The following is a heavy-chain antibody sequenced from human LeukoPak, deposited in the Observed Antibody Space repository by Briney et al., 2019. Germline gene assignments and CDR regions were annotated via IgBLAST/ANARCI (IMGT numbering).Heavy chain of an antibody. Sequence: GRSLRLSCAASGFTFSSYGMHWVRQAPGKGLEWVAVIWYDGSNKYYADSVKGRFTISRDNSKNTLYLQMNSLRAEDTAVYYCAREGLTHEYCFDYWGQGTLVTVSS. CDR3: AREGLTHEYCFDY. D-gene: IGHD1-14*01. V-gene: IGHV3-33*01. CDR2: IWYDGSNK. J-gene: IGHJ4*02. CDR1: GFTFSSYG.